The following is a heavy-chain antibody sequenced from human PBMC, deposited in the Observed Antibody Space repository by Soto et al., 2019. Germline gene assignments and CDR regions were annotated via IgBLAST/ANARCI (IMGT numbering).Heavy chain of an antibody. D-gene: IGHD6-19*01. V-gene: IGHV5-51*01. CDR1: GYSFTSYW. CDR3: ARKIAVAGTDYYYGMDV. J-gene: IGHJ6*02. Sequence: PGESLKISCKGSGYSFTSYWIGWVRQMPGKGLEWMGIIYPGDSDTRYSPSFQGQVTISADKSISTAYLQWSSLKASDTAMYYCARKIAVAGTDYYYGMDVWGQGTTVTVS. CDR2: IYPGDSDT.